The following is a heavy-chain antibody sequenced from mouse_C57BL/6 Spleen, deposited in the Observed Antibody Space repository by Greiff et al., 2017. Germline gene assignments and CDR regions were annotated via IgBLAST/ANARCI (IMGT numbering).Heavy chain of an antibody. Sequence: VQLQQSGPELVKPGASVKISCKASGYSFTGYYMNWVKQSPEKSLEWIGEINPSTGGTTYNQKFKAKATLTVDKSSSTAYMQLKSLTSEDSAVYYCARGAHHYWGQGTTLTVSS. CDR2: INPSTGGT. V-gene: IGHV1-42*01. CDR1: GYSFTGYY. D-gene: IGHD1-3*01. CDR3: ARGAHHY. J-gene: IGHJ2*01.